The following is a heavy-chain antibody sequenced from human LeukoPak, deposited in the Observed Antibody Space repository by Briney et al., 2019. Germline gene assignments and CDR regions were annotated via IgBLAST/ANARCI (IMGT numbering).Heavy chain of an antibody. J-gene: IGHJ4*02. Sequence: SETLSLTCTVSGGSISSYYWSWIRQPPGKGLEWIGSIYYSGSTYYNPSLKSRVTISVDTSKNQFSLNLSSVTAADTAVYYCARVFGNYHYFDYWGQGILVTVSS. CDR1: GGSISSYY. V-gene: IGHV4-59*12. CDR2: IYYSGST. CDR3: ARVFGNYHYFDY. D-gene: IGHD5-24*01.